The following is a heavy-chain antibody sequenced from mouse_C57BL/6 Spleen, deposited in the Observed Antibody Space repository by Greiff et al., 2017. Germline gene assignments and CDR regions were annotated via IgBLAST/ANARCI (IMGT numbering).Heavy chain of an antibody. CDR3: ARDEELLPYFDY. CDR1: GYSITSGYY. V-gene: IGHV3-6*01. J-gene: IGHJ2*01. D-gene: IGHD1-1*01. Sequence: EVQLQESGPGLVKPSQSLSLTCSVTGYSITSGYYWNWIRQFPGNKLEWMGYISYDGSNNYNPSLKNRISITRDTSKNQFFLKLNSVTTEDTATYYCARDEELLPYFDYWGQGTTLTVSS. CDR2: ISYDGSN.